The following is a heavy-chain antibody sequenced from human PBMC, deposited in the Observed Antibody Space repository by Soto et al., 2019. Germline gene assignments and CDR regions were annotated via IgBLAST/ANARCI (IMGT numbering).Heavy chain of an antibody. CDR1: GFTFSDYY. J-gene: IGHJ4*02. Sequence: GGSLRLSCAASGFTFSDYYMSWIRQAPGKGLEWVSYITTSGAAIYYADSVKGRFTISRDNAKNSLYLQMNSLRAEDTAVYYCARDISSLQDWGQGTLVTVSS. CDR2: ITTSGAAI. V-gene: IGHV3-11*01. CDR3: ARDISSLQD. D-gene: IGHD6-6*01.